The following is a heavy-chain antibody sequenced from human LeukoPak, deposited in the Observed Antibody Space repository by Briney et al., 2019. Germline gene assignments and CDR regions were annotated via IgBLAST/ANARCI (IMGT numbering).Heavy chain of an antibody. CDR3: AKGLGSSSWLDD. Sequence: GGSLRLSCAASGFTFSSYATSWVRQAPGKGLEWVSAISGSGGSTYYADSVKGRFTISRDNSKNSLYLQMNSLRTEDTALYYCAKGLGSSSWLDDWGQGTLVTVSS. CDR2: ISGSGGST. J-gene: IGHJ5*02. CDR1: GFTFSSYA. D-gene: IGHD6-13*01. V-gene: IGHV3-23*01.